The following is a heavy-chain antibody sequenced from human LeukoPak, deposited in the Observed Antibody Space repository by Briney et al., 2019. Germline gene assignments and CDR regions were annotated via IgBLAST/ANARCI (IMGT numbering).Heavy chain of an antibody. V-gene: IGHV1-69*13. CDR1: GGTFSSYA. Sequence: SVKVSCKASGGTFSSYAISWVRQTPGQGLEWMGGIIPIFGTANYAQKFQGRVTITADESTSTAYMELSSLRSEDTAVYYCARVGSGSSWGTDWFDPWGQGTLVTVSS. CDR2: IIPIFGTA. CDR3: ARVGSGSSWGTDWFDP. D-gene: IGHD6-6*01. J-gene: IGHJ5*02.